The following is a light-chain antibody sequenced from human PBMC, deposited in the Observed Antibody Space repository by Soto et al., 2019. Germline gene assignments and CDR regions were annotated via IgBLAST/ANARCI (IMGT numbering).Light chain of an antibody. V-gene: IGKV1-27*01. J-gene: IGKJ1*01. Sequence: DIQMTQSPSSLSASVGDRVTISCRASQGISNYVAWYQQKPGKVPKLLIYAASTLQSGVPSRFSGSGSGTDFTLTISSLQPEDVATYYCQKYNSDHRTFGQGTKVDIK. CDR3: QKYNSDHRT. CDR1: QGISNY. CDR2: AAS.